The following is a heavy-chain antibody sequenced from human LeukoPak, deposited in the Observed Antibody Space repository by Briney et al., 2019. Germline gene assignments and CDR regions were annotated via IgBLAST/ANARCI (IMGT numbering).Heavy chain of an antibody. CDR2: IWYDGSNK. D-gene: IGHD5-18*01. V-gene: IGHV3-33*06. CDR1: GFTFSSYG. Sequence: GGSLRLSCAASGFTFSSYGMHWVRQAPGKGLEWVAVIWYDGSNKYYADSVKSRFTISRDNSKNTLYLQMNSLRAEDTAVYYCAKVSSYGPRSDAFDIRGQGTMVTVSS. CDR3: AKVSSYGPRSDAFDI. J-gene: IGHJ3*02.